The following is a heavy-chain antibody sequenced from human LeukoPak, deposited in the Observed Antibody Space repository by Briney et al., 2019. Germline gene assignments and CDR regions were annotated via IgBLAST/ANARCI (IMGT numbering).Heavy chain of an antibody. CDR2: INPSGGST. D-gene: IGHD3-22*01. CDR1: GYTFTIYY. CDR3: ARGVRGMIVVVTYYYGMDV. J-gene: IGHJ6*02. Sequence: GASVTVSFTGSGYTFTIYYMHWVRQAPGQGHEWMGIINPSGGSTSYAQKFQGRVTMTRDTSTSTVYMELSSLRSEDTAVYYCARGVRGMIVVVTYYYGMDVWGQGTTVTVSS. V-gene: IGHV1-46*01.